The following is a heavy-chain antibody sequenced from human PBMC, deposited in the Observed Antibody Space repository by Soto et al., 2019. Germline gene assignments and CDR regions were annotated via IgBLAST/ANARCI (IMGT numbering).Heavy chain of an antibody. V-gene: IGHV3-23*01. Sequence: PWRTLRRSGAASGFTFSSYAMSWVPQAPGQGLEWVSARSGSGGSTYYTDSWKGRLTISRDNCKNTLYLKMNSLRSQDTTLDYFPKDGGGYSNGWAQFDYWGQGNMVSVSS. CDR2: RSGSGGST. CDR3: PKDGGGYSNGWAQFDY. J-gene: IGHJ4*02. D-gene: IGHD5-18*01. CDR1: GFTFSSYA.